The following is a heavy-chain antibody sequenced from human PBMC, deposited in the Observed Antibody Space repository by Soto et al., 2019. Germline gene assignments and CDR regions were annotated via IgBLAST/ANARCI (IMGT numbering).Heavy chain of an antibody. J-gene: IGHJ5*02. V-gene: IGHV4-59*08. CDR1: GGSIRSYY. CDR3: ARGETYYYGSGRANWFDP. D-gene: IGHD3-10*01. CDR2: IYYSGST. Sequence: SQTLSLTCTVSGGSIRSYYWSWIRQPPGKRLEWIGYIYYSGSTNYNPSLKSRVAISVDRSKNQFSLKLTSVTAADTAVYYCARGETYYYGSGRANWFDPWGQGNLVTVS.